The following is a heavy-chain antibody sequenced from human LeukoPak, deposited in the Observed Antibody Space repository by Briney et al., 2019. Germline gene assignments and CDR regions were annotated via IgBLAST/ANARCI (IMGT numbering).Heavy chain of an antibody. CDR3: VGGYDY. J-gene: IGHJ4*02. V-gene: IGHV3-72*01. CDR2: SRNKENRYST. Sequence: GGSLRLSCAASGFSFSVYYMAWVRQAPGEGLEWVGLSRNKENRYSTEYGASVKGRVIISRDDSKNLMYLEMKSLKSEDTAVYYCVGGYDYWGQGTLVTVSS. D-gene: IGHD2-15*01. CDR1: GFSFSVYY.